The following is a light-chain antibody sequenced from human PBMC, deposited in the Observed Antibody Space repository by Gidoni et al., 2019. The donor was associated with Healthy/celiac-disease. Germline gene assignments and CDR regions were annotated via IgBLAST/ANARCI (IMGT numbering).Light chain of an antibody. J-gene: IGLJ3*02. CDR2: SNN. V-gene: IGLV1-44*01. CDR1: SSNIGSNT. CDR3: AAWDDSLNGYWV. Sequence: QSVLTQPPSASGTPGQSVTISCSGSSSNIGSNTVNWYQQLPGTAPKLLIYSNNQRPSGVPDRCSGSKSGTSAALAISGLQSEDEADYYCAAWDDSLNGYWVFGGGTKLTVL.